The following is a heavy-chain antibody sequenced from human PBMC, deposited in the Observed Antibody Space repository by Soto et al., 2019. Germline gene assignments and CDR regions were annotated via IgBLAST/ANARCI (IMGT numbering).Heavy chain of an antibody. D-gene: IGHD6-19*01. Sequence: EVHLLEYGGGLVQPGGSLRLSCVVSGSTFSSDDMSWVRQAPGRGLEWVSGISDSGGSTYYADSVKGRFTISRDNAKNTLYLQMKSLRVDDTALYYCAKDGGWSLAVAGLFDYWGPGTQVTVSS. V-gene: IGHV3-23*01. J-gene: IGHJ4*02. CDR3: AKDGGWSLAVAGLFDY. CDR2: ISDSGGST. CDR1: GSTFSSDD.